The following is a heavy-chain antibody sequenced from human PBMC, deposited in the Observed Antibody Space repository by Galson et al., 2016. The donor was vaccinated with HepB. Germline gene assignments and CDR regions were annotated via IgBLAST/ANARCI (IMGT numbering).Heavy chain of an antibody. V-gene: IGHV3-30*04. J-gene: IGHJ6*02. CDR1: GFTFSDYA. Sequence: SLRLSCAASGFTFSDYAIHWVRQAPGKGLEWVAMISYDGGHKYSSDSVRGRFTISRDNPQNTLYLHMSSLRVEDTAIYYCARDQHYFWGMDVWGQGTRVTVSS. CDR2: ISYDGGHK. CDR3: ARDQHYFWGMDV.